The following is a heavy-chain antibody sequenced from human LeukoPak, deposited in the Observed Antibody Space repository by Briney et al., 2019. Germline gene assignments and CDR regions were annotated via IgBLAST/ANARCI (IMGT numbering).Heavy chain of an antibody. Sequence: GGSLRPSGAASGLTFIDYYMSWIRKAPGKGRKWVSYISSSGSTIYYADSVKGRFTISRDNAKNSLYLQMNSLRAEDTAVYYCARHKIYYMDVWGKGTTVTVSS. CDR2: ISSSGSTI. J-gene: IGHJ6*03. CDR1: GLTFIDYY. CDR3: ARHKIYYMDV. V-gene: IGHV3-11*04.